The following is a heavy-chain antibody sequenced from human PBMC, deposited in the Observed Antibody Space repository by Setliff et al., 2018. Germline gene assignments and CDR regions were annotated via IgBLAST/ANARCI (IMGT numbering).Heavy chain of an antibody. V-gene: IGHV2-5*02. CDR2: IYWDDDK. D-gene: IGHD3-3*01. CDR3: VHNFRSGYFVLDN. Sequence: SGPTLVNPTQTLTLTCNYSGSSFSTSGVNVGWIRQPPGKALEWLALIYWDDDKHYRPSLKSRLTITKDTSKNQVVLTMTHMDPANTATYFCVHNFRSGYFVLDNWGLGSLVTVSS. CDR1: GSSFSTSGVN. J-gene: IGHJ4*02.